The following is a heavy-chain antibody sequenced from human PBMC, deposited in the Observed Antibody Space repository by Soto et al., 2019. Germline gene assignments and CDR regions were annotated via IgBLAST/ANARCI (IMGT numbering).Heavy chain of an antibody. CDR3: ARSRPPDYYDSSGYYYVLDY. D-gene: IGHD3-22*01. V-gene: IGHV3-21*01. CDR2: ISSSSSYI. J-gene: IGHJ4*02. Sequence: PGGSLRLSCAASGFTFSSYSMNWVRQAPGKGLEWVSSISSSSSYIYYADSVKGRFTISRDNAKNSLYLQMNSLRAEDTAVYYCARSRPPDYYDSSGYYYVLDYWGQGTLVTVSS. CDR1: GFTFSSYS.